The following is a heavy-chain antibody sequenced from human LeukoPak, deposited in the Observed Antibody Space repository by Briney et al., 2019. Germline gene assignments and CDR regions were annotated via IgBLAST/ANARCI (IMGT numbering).Heavy chain of an antibody. Sequence: GGSLRLSCAASGFTFSSYSMNWVRQAPGEGLEWVSVIYGNEREIHYADSVKGRFTISRDNAKNTLYLQMNSLRAEDTAVYYCARTGYNYGTPLNDWGQGTLVTVSS. D-gene: IGHD5-18*01. CDR2: IYGNEREI. CDR3: ARTGYNYGTPLND. V-gene: IGHV3-21*04. J-gene: IGHJ4*02. CDR1: GFTFSSYS.